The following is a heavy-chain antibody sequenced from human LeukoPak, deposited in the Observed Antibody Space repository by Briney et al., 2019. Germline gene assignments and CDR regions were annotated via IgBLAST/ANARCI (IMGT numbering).Heavy chain of an antibody. Sequence: SVKVSCKASGGTFSSYAISWVRQAPGQGLEWMGRIIPILGIANYAQKFQGRVTITADKSTSTAYMELSSLRSDDTAVYYCARDGVAVATTVHWGQGTLVTVSS. CDR2: IIPILGIA. D-gene: IGHD6-19*01. J-gene: IGHJ4*02. CDR3: ARDGVAVATTVH. V-gene: IGHV1-69*04. CDR1: GGTFSSYA.